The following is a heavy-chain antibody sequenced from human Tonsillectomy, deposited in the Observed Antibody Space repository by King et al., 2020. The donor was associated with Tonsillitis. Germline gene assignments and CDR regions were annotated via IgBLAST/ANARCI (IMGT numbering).Heavy chain of an antibody. J-gene: IGHJ4*02. CDR3: ATGHNELLWFGELYDY. V-gene: IGHV3-21*01. Sequence: VQLVESGGGLVKPGGSLRLSCAASGFTFSSYSMNWVRQAPGKGLEWVSSISSSSSYIYYADSVKGRFTISRDNAKNSLYLQMNSLRAEDTAVYYCATGHNELLWFGELYDYWGQGTLVTVSS. CDR1: GFTFSSYS. D-gene: IGHD3-10*01. CDR2: ISSSSSYI.